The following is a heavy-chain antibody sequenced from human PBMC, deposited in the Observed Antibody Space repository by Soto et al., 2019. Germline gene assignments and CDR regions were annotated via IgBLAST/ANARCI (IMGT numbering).Heavy chain of an antibody. Sequence: SQTLSLTCAISGDSVSSNSAAWNWIRQPPSRGLEWLGRTYYRSKWYNDYAVSVKSRITINPDTSKNQFSLQLNSVTPEDTAVYYCARDSDPLENGFDPRGREPWSPSPQ. CDR3: ARDSDPLENGFDP. CDR2: TYYRSKWYN. V-gene: IGHV6-1*01. CDR1: GDSVSSNSAA. J-gene: IGHJ5*02. D-gene: IGHD1-1*01.